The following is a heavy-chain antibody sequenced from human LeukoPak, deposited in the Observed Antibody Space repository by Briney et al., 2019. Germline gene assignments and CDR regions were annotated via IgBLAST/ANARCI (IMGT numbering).Heavy chain of an antibody. J-gene: IGHJ4*02. D-gene: IGHD3-10*01. Sequence: GGSLRLSCAAPGFTFSSYAMSWVRQAPGKGLEWVSSISSSSSYIYYADSVKGRFTISRGNAKNSLYLQMNSLRAEDTAVYYCARDRSPGNFDYWGQGTLVTVSS. V-gene: IGHV3-21*01. CDR3: ARDRSPGNFDY. CDR2: ISSSSSYI. CDR1: GFTFSSYA.